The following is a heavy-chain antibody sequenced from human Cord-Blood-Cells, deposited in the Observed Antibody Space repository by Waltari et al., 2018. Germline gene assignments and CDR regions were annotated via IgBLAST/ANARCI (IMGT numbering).Heavy chain of an antibody. CDR3: ARVDCSSTSCYKNWFDP. D-gene: IGHD2-2*02. V-gene: IGHV4-34*01. CDR1: GGSFSGYY. CDR2: INHSGST. J-gene: IGHJ5*02. Sequence: QVQLQQWGAGLLKPSETLSLTCAVYGGSFSGYYWSWIRQPPGKGLEWIGEINHSGSTNYNPALNSRVTRSVDTSKNQFSLKLSSVTAADTAVYYCARVDCSSTSCYKNWFDPWGQGTLVTVSS.